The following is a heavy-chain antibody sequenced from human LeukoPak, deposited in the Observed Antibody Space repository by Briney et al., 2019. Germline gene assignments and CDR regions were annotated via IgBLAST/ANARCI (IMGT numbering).Heavy chain of an antibody. D-gene: IGHD5-24*01. V-gene: IGHV4-39*01. CDR1: SGSFKSRNYF. Sequence: SETLSLTCNVSSGSFKSRNYFWGWIRQPPGKGLEWIGNLHHSGGIYYNPSLKSRVTISGDTSKNQFSLKLTSVTAADTAVYYCARHPSGRMWLQQGGWFDPWGQGTLVTVSS. J-gene: IGHJ5*02. CDR3: ARHPSGRMWLQQGGWFDP. CDR2: LHHSGGI.